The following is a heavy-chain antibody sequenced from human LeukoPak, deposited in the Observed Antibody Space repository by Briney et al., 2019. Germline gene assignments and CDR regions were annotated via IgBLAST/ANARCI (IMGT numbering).Heavy chain of an antibody. CDR3: ARHDKGYSGYVTLDY. J-gene: IGHJ4*02. Sequence: GESLKISXKGSGYSFTSYWIGWVLQMPGKGLEWMGIMNPGYSDIRYSPSFQGQVTISADKSISTAYLQWSSLKASDTAIYYCARHDKGYSGYVTLDYWGQGTLVTVSS. CDR1: GYSFTSYW. V-gene: IGHV5-51*01. CDR2: MNPGYSDI. D-gene: IGHD5-12*01.